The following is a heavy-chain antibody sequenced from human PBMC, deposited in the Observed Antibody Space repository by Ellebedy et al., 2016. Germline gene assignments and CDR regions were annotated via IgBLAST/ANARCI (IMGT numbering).Heavy chain of an antibody. CDR2: ISGSGGST. CDR3: AKVSIVVVPAASHGYLLDYFDY. CDR1: GFTFSSYA. J-gene: IGHJ4*02. Sequence: GESLKISCAASGFTFSSYAMSWVRQAPGKGLEWVSAISGSGGSTYYADSVKGRFTISRDNSKNTLYLQMNSLRAEDTAVYYCAKVSIVVVPAASHGYLLDYFDYWGQGTLVTVSS. V-gene: IGHV3-23*01. D-gene: IGHD2-2*01.